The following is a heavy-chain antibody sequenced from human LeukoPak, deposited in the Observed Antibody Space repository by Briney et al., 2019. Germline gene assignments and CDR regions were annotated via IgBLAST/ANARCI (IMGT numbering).Heavy chain of an antibody. CDR2: IDANSGGT. Sequence: ASVKVSCKASGYTFTGYYFHWMRQAPGQGLGWMGSIDANSGGTEYAQKFQGRVTMTRDTSLSTAYMEVTSLTSDDTAVYYCARDLFWTGYYYFDFWGQGTLVTVSS. D-gene: IGHD3/OR15-3a*01. J-gene: IGHJ4*02. CDR1: GYTFTGYY. V-gene: IGHV1-2*02. CDR3: ARDLFWTGYYYFDF.